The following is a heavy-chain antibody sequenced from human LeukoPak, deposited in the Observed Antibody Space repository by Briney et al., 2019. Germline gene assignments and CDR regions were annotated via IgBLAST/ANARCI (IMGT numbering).Heavy chain of an antibody. J-gene: IGHJ3*02. Sequence: GGSLRLSCVASGFSISSHWMSWVRQAPGKGLEWVAVISYDGSNKYYADSVKGRFTISRDNSKNTLYLQMNSLRVDDTAVYYCAKVATPNTLDALDIWGQGTLVTVSS. CDR1: GFSISSHW. V-gene: IGHV3-30*18. CDR2: ISYDGSNK. D-gene: IGHD1/OR15-1a*01. CDR3: AKVATPNTLDALDI.